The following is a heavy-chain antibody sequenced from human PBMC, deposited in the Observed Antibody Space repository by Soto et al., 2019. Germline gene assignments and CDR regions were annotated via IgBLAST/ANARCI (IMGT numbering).Heavy chain of an antibody. Sequence: QVYLVQSGAEVKKPGASVKLSCKASGYTFTSNYLYWVRQAPGQGLEWMGMINPSDSSTTYARNFQGRVTMTRDTSTSTVYMEVTRLRFEGTAVYYCARGSSNWLWHCDLWGRGTLVTVSS. D-gene: IGHD6-13*01. V-gene: IGHV1-46*03. CDR3: ARGSSNWLWHCDL. CDR2: INPSDSST. CDR1: GYTFTSNY. J-gene: IGHJ2*01.